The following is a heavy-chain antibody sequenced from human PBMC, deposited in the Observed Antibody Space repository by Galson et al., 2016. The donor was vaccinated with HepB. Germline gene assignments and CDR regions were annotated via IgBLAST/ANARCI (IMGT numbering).Heavy chain of an antibody. CDR3: TKNNGPNTADF. Sequence: SLRLSCAASGFSFIDYWMSWFRHIPGKGLELVANLNEHGTDTYYVDPMKGRFTISRDNAKNFLFLQLNSLKPEDTGFYFCTKNNGPNTADFWGQGTLFTVSS. D-gene: IGHD2-8*01. CDR2: LNEHGTDT. CDR1: GFSFIDYW. V-gene: IGHV3-7*01. J-gene: IGHJ4*02.